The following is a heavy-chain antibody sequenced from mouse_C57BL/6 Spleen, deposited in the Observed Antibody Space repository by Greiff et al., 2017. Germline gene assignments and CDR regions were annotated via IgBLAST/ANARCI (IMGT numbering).Heavy chain of an antibody. V-gene: IGHV1-82*01. J-gene: IGHJ4*01. CDR3: ASLFHYYAMDC. Sequence: LVESGPELVKPGASVKISCKASGYAFSSSWLNWVKQRPGKGLEWIGRIYPGDGDTNYNGKFKGKATLTADKSSSTAYMQLSSLTSEDSAVYFCASLFHYYAMDCWGQGTSVTVSS. CDR1: GYAFSSSW. CDR2: IYPGDGDT.